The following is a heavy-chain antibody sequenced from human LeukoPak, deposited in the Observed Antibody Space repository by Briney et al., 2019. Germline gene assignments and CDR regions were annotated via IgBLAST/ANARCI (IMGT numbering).Heavy chain of an antibody. Sequence: PGGSLRLSCAASGFPFSDYVMHWVRQAPGKGLEWVSVIRYDGNNKYYADSVKGRFTISRDNSKNTLYLQMNSLESGDTAVYYCAKDRWGAVASFDYWGQGTLVTVSS. CDR2: IRYDGNNK. CDR3: AKDRWGAVASFDY. CDR1: GFPFSDYV. V-gene: IGHV3-30*02. D-gene: IGHD6-19*01. J-gene: IGHJ4*02.